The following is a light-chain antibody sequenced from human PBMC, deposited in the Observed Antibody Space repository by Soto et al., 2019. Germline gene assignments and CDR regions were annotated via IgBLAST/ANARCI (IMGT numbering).Light chain of an antibody. CDR3: QKYGGSPRK. J-gene: IGKJ5*01. Sequence: EIVLTQSPGTLSLSPVERSTLSCRASQSVSYYLAWYQQKPGQAPRLLIYDASSRATGVPDRFSGSGSGTEFTLTISSLQSEDFAVYYCQKYGGSPRKFGQGTRREIK. CDR1: QSVSYY. CDR2: DAS. V-gene: IGKV3-20*01.